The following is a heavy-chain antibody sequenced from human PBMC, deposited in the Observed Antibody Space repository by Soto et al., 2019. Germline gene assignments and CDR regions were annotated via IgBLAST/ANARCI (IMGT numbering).Heavy chain of an antibody. J-gene: IGHJ6*02. CDR1: GGTFSSYA. V-gene: IGHV1-69*13. D-gene: IGHD6-13*01. Sequence: SVKVSCKASGGTFSSYAISWVRQAPGQGLEWMGGIIPIFGTANYAQKFQGRVTITADESTSTAYMELSSLRSEDTAVYYCAREAHRGYSSSWYGYYYYYGMDVWGQGTTVTVSS. CDR2: IIPIFGTA. CDR3: AREAHRGYSSSWYGYYYYYGMDV.